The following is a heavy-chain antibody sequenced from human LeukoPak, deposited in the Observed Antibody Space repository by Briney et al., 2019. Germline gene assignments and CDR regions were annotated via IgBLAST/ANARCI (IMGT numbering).Heavy chain of an antibody. CDR1: GGSISSYY. CDR3: ARDSMRAAMVRRNYGMDV. V-gene: IGHV4-59*01. Sequence: SETLSLTCTVSGGSISSYYCSWIRQPPGKGLEWTGYIYYSGTPNYNPSLKRRVNISVDTSKNQFSLKLSSVTAADTAVYYCARDSMRAAMVRRNYGMDVWGKGTTVTVSS. D-gene: IGHD5-18*01. CDR2: IYYSGTP. J-gene: IGHJ6*04.